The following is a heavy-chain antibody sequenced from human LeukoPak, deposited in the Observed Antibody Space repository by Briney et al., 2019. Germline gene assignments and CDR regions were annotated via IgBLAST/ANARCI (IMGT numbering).Heavy chain of an antibody. CDR2: IDTSGNT. J-gene: IGHJ4*02. CDR1: GGSISSYY. V-gene: IGHV4-4*07. Sequence: SETLSLTCTVSGGSISSYYWSWIRQPAGKGLEWIGRIDTSGNTNYKPSLKSRVTMSVDTSKNQFSLKLSSVTAADTAVYYCARTVATIYHFDYWGQGTLVTVSS. D-gene: IGHD5-12*01. CDR3: ARTVATIYHFDY.